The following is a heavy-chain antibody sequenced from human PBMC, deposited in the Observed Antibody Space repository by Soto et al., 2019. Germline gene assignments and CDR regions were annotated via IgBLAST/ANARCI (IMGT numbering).Heavy chain of an antibody. CDR3: ARGEKQWLVRGWFDP. CDR2: INPSGGST. CDR1: GYTFTSYY. D-gene: IGHD6-19*01. J-gene: IGHJ5*02. Sequence: EASVKVSCKASGYTFTSYYMHWVRQAPGQGLEWMGIINPSGGSTSYAQKFQGRVTMTRDTSTSTVYMELSSLRSEDTAVYYCARGEKQWLVRGWFDPWGQGTLVTVSS. V-gene: IGHV1-46*01.